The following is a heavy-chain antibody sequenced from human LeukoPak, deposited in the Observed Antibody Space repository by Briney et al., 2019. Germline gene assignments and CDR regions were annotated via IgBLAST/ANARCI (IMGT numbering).Heavy chain of an antibody. CDR3: ARDYESGYSPFDY. Sequence: PGGSLRLSCAASGFTFSSYNMNWVRQAPGKGLEWVSSISSSSTYIYYADSVKGRFTISRDNAKNSLYLQMNSLRAEDTAVYYCARDYESGYSPFDYWGQGTLVTVSS. D-gene: IGHD3-22*01. CDR2: ISSSSTYI. J-gene: IGHJ4*02. V-gene: IGHV3-21*01. CDR1: GFTFSSYN.